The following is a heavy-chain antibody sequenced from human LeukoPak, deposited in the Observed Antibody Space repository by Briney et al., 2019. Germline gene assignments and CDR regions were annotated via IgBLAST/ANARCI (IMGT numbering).Heavy chain of an antibody. Sequence: PGGLLRPSYAAAWFIVSSNFMSWVRQAPGELQEWGSVIYSSGSTYYAHYVQGRVTISRDNSKNTLYLQMNSLRAEDTAVYYCARSQGYQLPFDYWGQGTLVTVSS. CDR1: WFIVSSNF. CDR3: ARSQGYQLPFDY. CDR2: IYSSGST. V-gene: IGHV3-53*01. D-gene: IGHD2-2*01. J-gene: IGHJ4*02.